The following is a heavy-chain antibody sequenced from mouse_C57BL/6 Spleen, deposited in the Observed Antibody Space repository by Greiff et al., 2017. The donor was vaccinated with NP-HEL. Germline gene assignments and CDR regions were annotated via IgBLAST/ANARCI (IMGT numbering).Heavy chain of an antibody. V-gene: IGHV5-16*01. J-gene: IGHJ2*01. CDR1: GFTFSDYY. CDR3: ARFITTVAALDY. CDR2: IKYDGSST. D-gene: IGHD1-1*01. Sequence: QRVESEGGLVQPGSSMKLSCTASGFTFSDYYMAWVRQVPEKGLEWVANIKYDGSSTYYLDSLKSRFIISRDNAKNILYLQMSSLKSEDTATYYCARFITTVAALDYWGQGTTLTVSS.